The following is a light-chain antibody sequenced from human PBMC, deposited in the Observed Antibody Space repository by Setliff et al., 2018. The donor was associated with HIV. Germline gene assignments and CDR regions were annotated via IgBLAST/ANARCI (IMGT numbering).Light chain of an antibody. V-gene: IGLV2-11*01. J-gene: IGLJ1*01. CDR2: DVT. CDR1: SSDVGGYNY. Sequence: QSVLTQPRSVSGSPGQSVTISCTGTSSDVGGYNYVSWYQHLPGKAPTLMIYDVTQRPSGVPDRFSGSKSGNTASLTISGLQSEDEADYYCCSYAGSYTSLYVFGTGTKGTVL. CDR3: CSYAGSYTSLYV.